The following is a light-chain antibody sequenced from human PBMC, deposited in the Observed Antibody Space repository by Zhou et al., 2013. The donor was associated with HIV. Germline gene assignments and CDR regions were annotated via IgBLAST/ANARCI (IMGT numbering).Light chain of an antibody. J-gene: IGKJ1*01. CDR1: QSLVHSDGNTY. Sequence: DVVMTQSPLSLPVTLGQPASISCRSSQSLVHSDGNTYLNWFHQRPGQSPRRLIYKVSNRDSGVPDRFSGSGSGTDFTLKISRVEADGCWEFYYCCKVHDWPPTFGQGTRWKSN. CDR3: CKVHDWPPT. V-gene: IGKV2-30*02. CDR2: KVS.